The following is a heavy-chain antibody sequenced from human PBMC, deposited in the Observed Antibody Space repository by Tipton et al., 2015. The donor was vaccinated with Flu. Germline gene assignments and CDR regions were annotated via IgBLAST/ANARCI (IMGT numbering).Heavy chain of an antibody. CDR3: AREGSGWYRNWFDP. Sequence: LRLSCTVSGGSISSYYWSWIRQPPGKGLEWIGYIYYSGSTNYNPSLKSRVTISVDTSKNQFSLKLSSVTAADTAVYYCAREGSGWYRNWFDPWSQGTLVTVSS. CDR2: IYYSGST. CDR1: GGSISSYY. J-gene: IGHJ5*02. D-gene: IGHD6-19*01. V-gene: IGHV4-59*01.